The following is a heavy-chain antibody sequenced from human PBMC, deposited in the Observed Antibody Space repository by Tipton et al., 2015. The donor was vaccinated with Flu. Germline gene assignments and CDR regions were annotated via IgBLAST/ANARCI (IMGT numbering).Heavy chain of an antibody. CDR2: INHSGST. Sequence: TLSLTCAVYGGSFSGYYWSWIRQPPGKGLEWIGEINHSGSTNYNPSLKSRVTISVDTSKNQFSLKLSSVTAADTAVYYCARGQPKGSRKNYYMDVWGKGTTVTVSS. CDR1: GGSFSGYY. J-gene: IGHJ6*03. V-gene: IGHV4-34*01. CDR3: ARGQPKGSRKNYYMDV. D-gene: IGHD1-14*01.